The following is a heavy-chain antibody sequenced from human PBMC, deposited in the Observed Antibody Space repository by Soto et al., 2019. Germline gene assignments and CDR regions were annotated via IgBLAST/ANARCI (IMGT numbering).Heavy chain of an antibody. D-gene: IGHD1-1*01. J-gene: IGHJ4*02. CDR3: ARHGPLTNNWNILNC. Sequence: PSETLSLTCTVSGGSISSSPYYWAWIRQPPGKGLQWIGNIYYNGNTFYNPSLRSRVTISIDTSKSQFSLGLSSVTASDTAVYYCARHGPLTNNWNILNCWGQGTLVTVSS. V-gene: IGHV4-39*01. CDR1: GGSISSSPYY. CDR2: IYYNGNT.